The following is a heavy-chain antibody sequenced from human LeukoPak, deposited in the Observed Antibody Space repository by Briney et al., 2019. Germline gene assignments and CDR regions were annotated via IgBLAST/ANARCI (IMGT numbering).Heavy chain of an antibody. CDR1: GGSISSYY. J-gene: IGHJ5*02. Sequence: SETLSLTCTVSGGSISSYYWSWIRQPPGKGLEWIGYIYYSGSTNYNPSLKSRVTISVDTSKNQFSLKLSSVTAADTAVYSCARDGYDSSWFDPWGQGTLVTVSS. CDR3: ARDGYDSSWFDP. CDR2: IYYSGST. V-gene: IGHV4-59*01. D-gene: IGHD5-12*01.